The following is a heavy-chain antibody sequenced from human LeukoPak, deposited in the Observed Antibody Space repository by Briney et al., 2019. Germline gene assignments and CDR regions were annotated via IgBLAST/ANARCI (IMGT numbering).Heavy chain of an antibody. V-gene: IGHV3-23*01. J-gene: IGHJ4*02. CDR2: IYGGGSGRT. CDR1: GFTFSKYT. CDR3: AKDFTPDGIWDIDY. Sequence: PGGSLRLSCVASGFTFSKYTMSWVRQAPGKGLEWVSGIYGGGSGRTFYAESVKGRFTISRDNSKNTLYLQMNSLRDEDTAIYYCAKDFTPDGIWDIDYWGRGTLITVSS. D-gene: IGHD1-14*01.